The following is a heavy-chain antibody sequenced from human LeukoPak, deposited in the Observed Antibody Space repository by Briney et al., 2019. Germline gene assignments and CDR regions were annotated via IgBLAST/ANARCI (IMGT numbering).Heavy chain of an antibody. V-gene: IGHV3-53*01. Sequence: GGSLRLSCAASGFTVSSNYMSWVRQAPVKGLEWVSVIYSGGSTNYADSVKGRFTISRDNSKNTLYLQMNSLRAEDTAVYYCSRDGGIVGPTIDAFNIWGQGTRVTVS. CDR1: GFTVSSNY. J-gene: IGHJ3*02. D-gene: IGHD1-26*01. CDR3: SRDGGIVGPTIDAFNI. CDR2: IYSGGST.